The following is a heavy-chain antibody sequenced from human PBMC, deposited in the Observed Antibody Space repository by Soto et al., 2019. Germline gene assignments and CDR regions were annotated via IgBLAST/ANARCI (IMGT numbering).Heavy chain of an antibody. CDR1: GFVFSTYG. D-gene: IGHD3-16*01. CDR3: ARDFSYAMGV. V-gene: IGHV3-33*01. CDR2: IWSDGSDQ. Sequence: QVQLVESGGGVVQPGRSLRLSCVASGFVFSTYGMHWVRQAPGKGLEGVGVIWSDGSDQELTESVKGRLTISRDNSNNILYLQMSSLRVEDTAVYYCARDFSYAMGVWGQGTTVTVSS. J-gene: IGHJ6*02.